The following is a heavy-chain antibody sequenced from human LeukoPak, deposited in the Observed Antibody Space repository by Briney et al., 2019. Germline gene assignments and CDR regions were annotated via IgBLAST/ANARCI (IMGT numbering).Heavy chain of an antibody. V-gene: IGHV3-7*01. J-gene: IGHJ6*03. CDR3: ARVGSCSSTSCPIAGPYYYYMDV. CDR1: GFTFSSYW. Sequence: PGGSLRLSCAASGFTFSSYWMSWVRQAPGKGLEWVANIKQDGSEKYYVDSVKGRFTISRDNAKNSLYLQMNSLRAEDTAVYYCARVGSCSSTSCPIAGPYYYYMDVWGKGTTVTVSS. D-gene: IGHD2-2*01. CDR2: IKQDGSEK.